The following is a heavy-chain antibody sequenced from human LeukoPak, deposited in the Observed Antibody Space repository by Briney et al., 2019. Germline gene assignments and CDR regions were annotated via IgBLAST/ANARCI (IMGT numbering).Heavy chain of an antibody. CDR3: ATSHDSSGDN. Sequence: GGSLRLSCAASGFAFSNFWVSWVRQAPGKGLEWVANIRQDGSDKYYVASVKGRFTISRDNAKNSLYLQMNSLTAEDTAVYYCATSHDSSGDNWGQGTLVTVSS. CDR2: IRQDGSDK. J-gene: IGHJ4*02. V-gene: IGHV3-7*01. CDR1: GFAFSNFW. D-gene: IGHD3-22*01.